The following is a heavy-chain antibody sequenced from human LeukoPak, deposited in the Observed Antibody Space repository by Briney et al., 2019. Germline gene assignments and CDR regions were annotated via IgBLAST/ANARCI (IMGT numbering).Heavy chain of an antibody. Sequence: SETLSLTCAVYGGSFSGYYWSWIRQPPGKGLEWIGEINHSGSTNYNPSLKSRVTISVDTSKNQFSLKLSSVTAADTAVYYCARGFRFRSDPWGQGTLVTVSS. V-gene: IGHV4-34*01. J-gene: IGHJ5*02. D-gene: IGHD2/OR15-2a*01. CDR3: ARGFRFRSDP. CDR2: INHSGST. CDR1: GGSFSGYY.